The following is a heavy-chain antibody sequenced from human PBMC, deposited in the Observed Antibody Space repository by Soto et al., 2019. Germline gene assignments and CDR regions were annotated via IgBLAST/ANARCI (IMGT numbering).Heavy chain of an antibody. CDR2: IKSKTDGGTT. J-gene: IGHJ6*03. V-gene: IGHV3-15*01. D-gene: IGHD3-3*01. CDR3: TTVGPLRFLEYYYYMDV. Sequence: GGSLRLSCAASGFTFSNAWMSWVRQAPGKGLEWVGRIKSKTDGGTTDYAAPVKGRFTISRDDSKNTLYLQMNSLKTEDTAVYYCTTVGPLRFLEYYYYMDVWGKGTTVTVSS. CDR1: GFTFSNAW.